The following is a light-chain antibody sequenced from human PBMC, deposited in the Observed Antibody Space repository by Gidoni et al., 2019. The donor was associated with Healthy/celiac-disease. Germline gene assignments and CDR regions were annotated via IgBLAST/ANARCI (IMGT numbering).Light chain of an antibody. V-gene: IGKV3-15*01. Sequence: EIVMTQSPATLSVSPGERATLSCRASQSVSSNLAWYQQKPGQAPRLLIYCASTRATGIPARFSVSVSGTEFTLPISSLQSEDFAVYYCQQYNNWPPWTFGQGTKVEIK. CDR2: CAS. J-gene: IGKJ1*01. CDR3: QQYNNWPPWT. CDR1: QSVSSN.